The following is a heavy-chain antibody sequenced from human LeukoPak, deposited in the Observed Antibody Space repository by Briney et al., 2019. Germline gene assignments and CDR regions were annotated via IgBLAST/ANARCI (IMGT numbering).Heavy chain of an antibody. CDR2: INPNSDFP. D-gene: IGHD2-15*01. CDR1: GYTFTAYY. CDR3: ARAISGGSPITASDY. J-gene: IGHJ4*02. Sequence: GASVKVSCKASGYTFTAYYMHWVRQAPGQGLEGRGWINPNSDFPNFAQNFQGSVTMTSDTSISTAYMELSRLRSDDTAVYYCARAISGGSPITASDYWGQGTLVTVSS. V-gene: IGHV1-2*02.